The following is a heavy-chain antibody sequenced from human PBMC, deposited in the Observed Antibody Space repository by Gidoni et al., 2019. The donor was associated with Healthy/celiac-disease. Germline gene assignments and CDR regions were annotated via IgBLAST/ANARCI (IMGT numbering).Heavy chain of an antibody. CDR1: GFTFSNAW. V-gene: IGHV3-15*01. CDR2: IKSKTDGGTT. J-gene: IGHJ4*02. Sequence: EVQLVESGGGLVKPGGSLRLSCAASGFTFSNAWMSWVRQAPGKGLEWVGRIKSKTDGGTTDYAAPVKGRFTISRDDSKNTLYLQMNSLKTEDTAVYYCTADYYDSSGYYVDYWGQGTLVTVSS. D-gene: IGHD3-22*01. CDR3: TADYYDSSGYYVDY.